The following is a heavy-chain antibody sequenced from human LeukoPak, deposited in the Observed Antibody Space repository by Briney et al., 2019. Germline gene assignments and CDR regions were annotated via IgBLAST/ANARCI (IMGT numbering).Heavy chain of an antibody. Sequence: SETLSLTCTVSGGSLSSGGYYWSWLRQHPGKGLEWIGYNYYSGSTYYNPSLKSRVTISVDTSKNQFSLKLSSVTAADTAVYYCARVVPVVVTAPSYWYFDLWGRGTLVTVSS. J-gene: IGHJ2*01. D-gene: IGHD2-21*02. CDR3: ARVVPVVVTAPSYWYFDL. CDR1: GGSLSSGGYY. CDR2: NYYSGST. V-gene: IGHV4-31*03.